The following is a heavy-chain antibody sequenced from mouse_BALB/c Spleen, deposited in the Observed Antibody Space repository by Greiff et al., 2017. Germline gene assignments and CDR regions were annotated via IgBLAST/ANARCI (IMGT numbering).Heavy chain of an antibody. CDR2: IAPGSGST. Sequence: DLVKPGASVKLSCKASGYTFTSYWINWIKQRPGQGLEWIGRIAPGSGSTYYNEMFKGKATLTLDTSSSTAYIQLSSLSSEDSAVYFCARESNYYAMDYWGQGTSVTVSS. V-gene: IGHV1S41*01. CDR3: ARESNYYAMDY. CDR1: GYTFTSYW. J-gene: IGHJ4*01. D-gene: IGHD2-5*01.